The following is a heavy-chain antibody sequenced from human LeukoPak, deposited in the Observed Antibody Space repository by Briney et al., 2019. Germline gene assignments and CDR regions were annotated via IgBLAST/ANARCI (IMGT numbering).Heavy chain of an antibody. CDR2: INHSGST. V-gene: IGHV4-34*01. J-gene: IGHJ3*02. Sequence: SETLSLTCAVYGGYFSGYYWSWIRQPPGKGLEWIGEINHSGSTNYNPSLKSRVTISVDTSKNQFSLKLSSVTAADTAVYYCARATERWLHVKAFDIWGQGTMVTVSS. CDR1: GGYFSGYY. D-gene: IGHD5-24*01. CDR3: ARATERWLHVKAFDI.